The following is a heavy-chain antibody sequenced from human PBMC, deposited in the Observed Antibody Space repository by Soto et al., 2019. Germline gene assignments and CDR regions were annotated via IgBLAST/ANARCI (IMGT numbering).Heavy chain of an antibody. D-gene: IGHD1-1*01. CDR3: ARMRTGIAPDTLGS. Sequence: GASVKVSCKASGYTFTSYGISWVRQAPGQGLEWMGWVSAYNGNTNYAQKLQGRVTMTTDTSTSTAYMELRSLRSDDTAVYYCARMRTGIAPDTLGSWGQGTLVTVSS. CDR2: VSAYNGNT. CDR1: GYTFTSYG. J-gene: IGHJ5*02. V-gene: IGHV1-18*01.